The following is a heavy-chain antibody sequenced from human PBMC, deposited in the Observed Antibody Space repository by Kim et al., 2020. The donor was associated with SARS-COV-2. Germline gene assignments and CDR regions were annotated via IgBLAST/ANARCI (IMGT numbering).Heavy chain of an antibody. D-gene: IGHD3-22*01. CDR3: ARDPYHYDSLFQH. CDR2: IWYDGSNK. CDR1: GFTFSSYG. V-gene: IGHV3-33*01. Sequence: GGSLRLSCAASGFTFSSYGMHWVRQAPGKGLEWVAVIWYDGSNKYYADSVKGRFTISRDNSKNTLYLQMNSLRAEDTAVYYCARDPYHYDSLFQHWGQGTLVTVSS. J-gene: IGHJ1*01.